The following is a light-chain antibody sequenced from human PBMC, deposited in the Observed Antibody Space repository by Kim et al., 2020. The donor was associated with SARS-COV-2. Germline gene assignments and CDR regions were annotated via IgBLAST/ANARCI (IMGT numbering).Light chain of an antibody. J-gene: IGLJ2*01. CDR3: QSYNRDNVI. CDR2: EDD. V-gene: IGLV6-57*04. CDR1: SGSIVDNY. Sequence: NFMLTQPHSVSESPGKTVTISYTRSSGSIVDNYVQWYQQRPGGVPTTVIYEDDQRPSGVSDRFSGSIDNSSNSASLTISGLRTEDEADYYCQSYNRDNVIFGGGTQLTVL.